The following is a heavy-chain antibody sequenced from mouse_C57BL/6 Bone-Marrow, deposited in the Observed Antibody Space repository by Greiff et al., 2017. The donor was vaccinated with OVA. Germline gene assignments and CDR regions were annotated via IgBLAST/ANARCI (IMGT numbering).Heavy chain of an antibody. CDR3: ARGYYYAMDY. D-gene: IGHD2-2*01. J-gene: IGHJ4*01. Sequence: VKLQESDAELVKPGASVKISCKVSGYTFPDHTIHWMKQRPEQGLEWIGYLYPRDGSTKSNEKFKGKATLTADKSSSTAYLQLNSLTSEDSAVYFCARGYYYAMDYWGQGTSVTVSS. CDR2: LYPRDGST. CDR1: GYTFPDHT. V-gene: IGHV1-78*01.